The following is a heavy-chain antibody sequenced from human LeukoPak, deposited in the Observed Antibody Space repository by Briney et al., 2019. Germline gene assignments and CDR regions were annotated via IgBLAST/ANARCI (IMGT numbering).Heavy chain of an antibody. D-gene: IGHD3-10*01. Sequence: SSETLSLTCTVSGDSITNNHWSWIRQPPGKGLEWLGHISYTGNTNYNPPLKSRLTISVDTSKNHFSLTLTSVTAADTALYYCARHIFPDGSPFDSWGQGSLVTVSS. CDR3: ARHIFPDGSPFDS. CDR2: ISYTGNT. J-gene: IGHJ4*02. CDR1: GDSITNNH. V-gene: IGHV4-59*08.